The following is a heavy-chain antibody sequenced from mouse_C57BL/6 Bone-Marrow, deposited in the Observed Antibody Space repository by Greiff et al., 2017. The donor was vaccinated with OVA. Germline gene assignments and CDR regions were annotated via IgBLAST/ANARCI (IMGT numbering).Heavy chain of an antibody. CDR2: IRSKSNNYAT. V-gene: IGHV10-1*01. D-gene: IGHD2-4*01. CDR1: GFSFNTYA. Sequence: GGGLVQPKGSLKLSCAASGFSFNTYAMNWVRQAPGKGLEWVARIRSKSNNYATYYADSVKDRFTISRDDSESMLYLQMNNLKTEDTAMYYCVRPFYYDYDGYAMDYWGQGTSVTVSS. J-gene: IGHJ4*01. CDR3: VRPFYYDYDGYAMDY.